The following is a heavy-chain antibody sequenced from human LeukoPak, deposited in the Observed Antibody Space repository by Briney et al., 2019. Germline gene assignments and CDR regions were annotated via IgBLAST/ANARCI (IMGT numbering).Heavy chain of an antibody. Sequence: GASVKVSCKASGYTFSDNFIHWVRQAPGQGLEWMGWINPNNGDTNYAQKFQGRVTVTRDTSISTAYMELSSLRSDDTAVYYCARTRGSHISMAYLDYWGQGTLVTVSS. CDR1: GYTFSDNF. CDR2: INPNNGDT. V-gene: IGHV1-2*02. CDR3: ARTRGSHISMAYLDY. D-gene: IGHD2/OR15-2a*01. J-gene: IGHJ4*02.